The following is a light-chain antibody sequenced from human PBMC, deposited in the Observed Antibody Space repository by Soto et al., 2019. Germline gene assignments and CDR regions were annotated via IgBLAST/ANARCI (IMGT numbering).Light chain of an antibody. V-gene: IGKV1-9*01. CDR2: AAS. J-gene: IGKJ4*01. Sequence: DIQLTQSPSFLSASVGDRVTITCRASQGISSYLAWYQQKPGKAPKLLIYAASTLQSGVPSRFSGSGSGTEFTLTISSLQPEDFETYYCQQLNSYPLTLRGGTKVDIK. CDR3: QQLNSYPLT. CDR1: QGISSY.